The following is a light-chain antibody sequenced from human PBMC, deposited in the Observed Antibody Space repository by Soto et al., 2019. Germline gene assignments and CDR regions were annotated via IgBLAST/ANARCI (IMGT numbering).Light chain of an antibody. CDR1: SSDVGGYNY. J-gene: IGLJ1*01. CDR2: EVS. CDR3: SSYTSSSTYV. Sequence: QSALTQPPSVSGSPGQSITISCTGTSSDVGGYNYVSWYQQHPGKAPKPMIYEVSNRPSGVSNRFSGSKSGNTASLTISGLQAEDEADYYCSSYTSSSTYVFGTGTKVTVL. V-gene: IGLV2-14*01.